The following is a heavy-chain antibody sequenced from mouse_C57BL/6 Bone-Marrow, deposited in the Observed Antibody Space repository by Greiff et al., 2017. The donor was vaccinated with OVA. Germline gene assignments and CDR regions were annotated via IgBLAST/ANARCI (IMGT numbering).Heavy chain of an antibody. J-gene: IGHJ2*01. CDR2: INPYNGDT. V-gene: IGHV1-37*01. D-gene: IGHD1-1*01. CDR1: GYSFTGYF. CDR3: ARSPYYYGSSYRFDY. Sequence: VHVKQSGPELVKPGASVKISCKASGYSFTGYFMNWVKQSHGKSLEWIGRINPYNGDTFYNQKFKGKATLTVDKSSSTAYMELLSLTSEDFAVYYCARSPYYYGSSYRFDYWGQGTTLTVSS.